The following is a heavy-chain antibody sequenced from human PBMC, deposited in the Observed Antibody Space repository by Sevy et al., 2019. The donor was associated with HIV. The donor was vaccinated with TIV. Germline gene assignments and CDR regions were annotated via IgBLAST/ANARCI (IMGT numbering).Heavy chain of an antibody. D-gene: IGHD1-20*01. CDR1: GFTFDDYT. CDR2: ISWDGGST. CDR3: AKDRYGITGKTYYYYYGIDV. V-gene: IGHV3-43*01. J-gene: IGHJ6*02. Sequence: GGSLRLSCAASGFTFDDYTMHWVRQAPGKGLEWVSLISWDGGSTYYADSVKGRFTISRDNSKNSLYLQMNSLRTEDTALYYCAKDRYGITGKTYYYYYGIDVWGQGTTVTVSS.